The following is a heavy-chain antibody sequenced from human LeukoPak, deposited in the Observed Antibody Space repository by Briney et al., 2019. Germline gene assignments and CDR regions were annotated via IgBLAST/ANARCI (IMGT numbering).Heavy chain of an antibody. Sequence: HPGRSLRLSCAAPGFTFSSYAMHWVRQAPGKGLEWVAVISYDGSNKYYADSVKGRFTISRDNSKNTLYLQMNSLRAEDTAVYYCARQYIADYGDYDQGYWGQGTLVTVSS. J-gene: IGHJ4*02. CDR2: ISYDGSNK. CDR1: GFTFSSYA. V-gene: IGHV3-30-3*01. D-gene: IGHD4-17*01. CDR3: ARQYIADYGDYDQGY.